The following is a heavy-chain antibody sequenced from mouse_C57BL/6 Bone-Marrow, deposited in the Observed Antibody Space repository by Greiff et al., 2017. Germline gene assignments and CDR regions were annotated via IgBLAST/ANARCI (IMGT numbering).Heavy chain of an antibody. J-gene: IGHJ4*01. CDR2: IHPNSGST. CDR1: GYTFTSYW. Sequence: QVQLQQPGAELVKPGASVKLSCKASGYTFTSYWMHWVKQRPGQGLEWIGMIHPNSGSTNYNEKFKSKATLTVDKSSSTAYMQLSSLTSEDSAVYYCASPKGWSYAMDYWGQGTSVTVSS. D-gene: IGHD2-3*01. CDR3: ASPKGWSYAMDY. V-gene: IGHV1-64*01.